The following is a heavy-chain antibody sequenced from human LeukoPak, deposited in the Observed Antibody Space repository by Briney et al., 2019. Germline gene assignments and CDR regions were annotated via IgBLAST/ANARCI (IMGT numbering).Heavy chain of an antibody. D-gene: IGHD2-21*02. V-gene: IGHV3-20*04. CDR2: INWNGGST. CDR1: GFTFDDYG. CDR3: AKDPVPCGGDCWAEYFQH. J-gene: IGHJ1*01. Sequence: GGSLRLSCAASGFTFDDYGMSWVRQAPGKGLEWVSGINWNGGSTGYADSVKGRFTISRDNAKNSLYLQMNSLGAEDTAVYYCAKDPVPCGGDCWAEYFQHWGQGTLVTVSS.